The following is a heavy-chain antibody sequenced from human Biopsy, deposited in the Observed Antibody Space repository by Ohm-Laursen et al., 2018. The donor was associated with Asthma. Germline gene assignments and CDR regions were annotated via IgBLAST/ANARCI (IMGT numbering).Heavy chain of an antibody. V-gene: IGHV3-30*03. CDR3: ARQSGQDYGDSSGFDI. D-gene: IGHD3-22*01. CDR2: VSSDGHNK. J-gene: IGHJ3*02. Sequence: SLRLSCTAAGFVFSQCGMHWVRQGPGKGLEWVALVSSDGHNKYYEDSVKGRFTISRDNSRNRLYLQINRLTVEDSAVYFCARQSGQDYGDSSGFDIWGQGTKVAVSS. CDR1: GFVFSQCG.